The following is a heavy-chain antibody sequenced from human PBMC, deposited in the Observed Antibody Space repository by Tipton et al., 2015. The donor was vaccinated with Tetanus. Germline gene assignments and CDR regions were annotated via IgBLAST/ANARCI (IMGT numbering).Heavy chain of an antibody. CDR3: AKDTGVTPHYGMDV. D-gene: IGHD2-21*02. V-gene: IGHV3-20*04. J-gene: IGHJ6*02. CDR1: GFTFDDYG. Sequence: SLRLSCAASGFTFDDYGMSWVRRAPGKGLEWVSGINWNGGSTGYADSVKGRFTISRDNAKNSLYLQMNSLRAEDTALYYCAKDTGVTPHYGMDVWGQGTTVTVSS. CDR2: INWNGGST.